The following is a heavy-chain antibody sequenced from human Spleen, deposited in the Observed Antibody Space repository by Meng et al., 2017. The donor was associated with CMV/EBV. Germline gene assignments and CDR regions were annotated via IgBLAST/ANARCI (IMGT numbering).Heavy chain of an antibody. Sequence: SCAASGFTFSSYAMHWVRQAPGKGLEWVAVISYDGSNKYYADSVKGRFTISRDNSKNTLYLQMNSLRAEDTAVYYCARDRSIDWFDPWGQGTLVTVSS. CDR1: GFTFSSYA. CDR2: ISYDGSNK. D-gene: IGHD1-26*01. CDR3: ARDRSIDWFDP. V-gene: IGHV3-30*04. J-gene: IGHJ5*02.